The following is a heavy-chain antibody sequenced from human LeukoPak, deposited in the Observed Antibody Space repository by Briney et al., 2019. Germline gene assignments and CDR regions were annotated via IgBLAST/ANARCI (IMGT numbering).Heavy chain of an antibody. CDR1: GYTFTSFG. J-gene: IGHJ6*02. Sequence: ASVKVSCKASGYTFTSFGISWVRQAPGQGLEWMGWISTYNGNTNYAQKLQGRVTMTTDTSTSTAYMELRILRSDDTAVYYCAREFIVVVPAAAYGMDVWGQGTTVTVSS. CDR3: AREFIVVVPAAAYGMDV. CDR2: ISTYNGNT. D-gene: IGHD2-2*01. V-gene: IGHV1-18*01.